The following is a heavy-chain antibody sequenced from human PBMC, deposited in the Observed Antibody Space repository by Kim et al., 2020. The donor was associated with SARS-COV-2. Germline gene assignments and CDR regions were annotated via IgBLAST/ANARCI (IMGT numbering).Heavy chain of an antibody. Sequence: GGSLRLSCAASGFTFRRYDLAWVRQAPGKGLEWVSTIGGGGDKTYYAAAVKGRSTSSGNTSNSLFYLMMTSRRAETAAFYFVVQRGDCVIRASPYPCFD. J-gene: IGHJ4*01. D-gene: IGHD2-15*01. CDR2: IGGGGDKT. V-gene: IGHV3-23*01. CDR1: GFTFRRYD. CDR3: VQRGDCVIRASPYPCFD.